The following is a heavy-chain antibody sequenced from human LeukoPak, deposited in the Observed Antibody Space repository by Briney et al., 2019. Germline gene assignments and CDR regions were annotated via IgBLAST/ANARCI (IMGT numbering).Heavy chain of an antibody. D-gene: IGHD3-16*01. CDR1: GFTFSSYA. Sequence: GGSLRLSCAASGFTFSSYAMHWVRQAPGKGLEWVAVISYDGSNKYYADSVKGRFTISRDNSKNTLYLQMNSLRAEDTAVYYCARDKGGMTSNYYYYGMDVWGQGTTVTVSS. CDR2: ISYDGSNK. V-gene: IGHV3-30-3*01. CDR3: ARDKGGMTSNYYYYGMDV. J-gene: IGHJ6*02.